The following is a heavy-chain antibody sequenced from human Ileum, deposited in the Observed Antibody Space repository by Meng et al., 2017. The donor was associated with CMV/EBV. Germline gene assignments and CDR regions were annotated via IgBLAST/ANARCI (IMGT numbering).Heavy chain of an antibody. CDR3: ARADPSIAARWHFDY. D-gene: IGHD6-6*01. J-gene: IGHJ4*02. V-gene: IGHV3-48*04. CDR1: GFTFSSHD. Sequence: GGSLRLSCAASGFTFSSHDMNWVRQAPGKGLEWVSYIGLSDDAMSYAESVQGRFTVSRDDAKNLLYLQMNSLGVEDTAVYYCARADPSIAARWHFDYWGQGTLVTVSS. CDR2: IGLSDDAM.